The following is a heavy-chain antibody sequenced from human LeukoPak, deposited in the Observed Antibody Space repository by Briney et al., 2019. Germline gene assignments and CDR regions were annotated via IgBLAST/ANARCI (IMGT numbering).Heavy chain of an antibody. J-gene: IGHJ4*02. D-gene: IGHD5-24*01. Sequence: SETLSLTCTVSGGSISSYYWSWIRQPPGKGLEWIGYIYYSGSTNYNPSLKSRVTISVDTSKNQFSLKLSSVTAADTAVYYCARGRSKMATAWGFDYWGQGTLVTVSS. CDR3: ARGRSKMATAWGFDY. CDR1: GGSISSYY. CDR2: IYYSGST. V-gene: IGHV4-59*12.